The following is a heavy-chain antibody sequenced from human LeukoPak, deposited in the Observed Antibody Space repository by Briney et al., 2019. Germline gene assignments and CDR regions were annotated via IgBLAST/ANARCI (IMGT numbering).Heavy chain of an antibody. J-gene: IGHJ5*02. CDR2: SRNKVNSYTT. D-gene: IGHD3-16*01. CDR1: GFTFDDYG. Sequence: PGGSLRLSCAASGFTFDDYGMSWVRQAPGRGLEWVGRSRNKVNSYTTEYAASVKGRFTISRDDSKNSLYVQMNSLKIEDTAVYYCARDLGSWGQGTLVTVSS. CDR3: ARDLGS. V-gene: IGHV3-72*01.